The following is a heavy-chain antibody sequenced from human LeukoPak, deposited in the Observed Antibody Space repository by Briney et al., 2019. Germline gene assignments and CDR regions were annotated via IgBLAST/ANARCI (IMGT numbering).Heavy chain of an antibody. J-gene: IGHJ5*02. CDR1: GGSISSSSYY. Sequence: NPSETLSLTCTVSGGSISSSSYYWGWIRQPPGKGLEWIGSIYYTGSTFYNPSLKSRVTISVDTSKNQFSLKLSSVTAADTAVYYCARDLHGYCGGGTCYSGGWFDPWGQGTLVTVSS. CDR3: ARDLHGYCGGGTCYSGGWFDP. V-gene: IGHV4-39*07. CDR2: IYYTGST. D-gene: IGHD2-15*01.